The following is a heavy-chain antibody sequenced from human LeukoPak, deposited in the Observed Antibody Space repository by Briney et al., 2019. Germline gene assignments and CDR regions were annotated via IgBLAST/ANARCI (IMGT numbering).Heavy chain of an antibody. CDR3: ARVWELLAPFDY. CDR2: ISAYNGNT. J-gene: IGHJ4*02. CDR1: GYTFTSYG. Sequence: ASVTVSCTASGYTFTSYGISWVRQAPGQGLEWMGWISAYNGNTNYAQKLQGRVTMTTDTSASTAYMELRSLRSDDTAVYYCARVWELLAPFDYWGQGTLVTVSS. D-gene: IGHD1-26*01. V-gene: IGHV1-18*01.